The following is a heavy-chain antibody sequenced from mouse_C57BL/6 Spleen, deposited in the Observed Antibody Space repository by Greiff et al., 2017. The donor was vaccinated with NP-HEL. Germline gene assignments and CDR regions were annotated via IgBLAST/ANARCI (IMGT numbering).Heavy chain of an antibody. V-gene: IGHV1-64*01. Sequence: QVQLKQPGAELVKPGASVKLSCKASGYTFTSYWMHWVKQRPGQGLEWIGMIHPNSGSTNYNEKFKSKATLTVDKSSSTAYMQLSSLTSEDSAVYYCARVLNYYAMDYWGQGTSVTVSS. CDR3: ARVLNYYAMDY. J-gene: IGHJ4*01. CDR1: GYTFTSYW. CDR2: IHPNSGST.